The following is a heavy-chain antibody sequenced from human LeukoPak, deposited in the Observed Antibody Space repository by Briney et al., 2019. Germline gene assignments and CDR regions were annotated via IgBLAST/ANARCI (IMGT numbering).Heavy chain of an antibody. J-gene: IGHJ4*02. CDR3: ARFHYYGSGSTYFDY. D-gene: IGHD3-10*01. CDR2: IYYSGST. Sequence: SETLSLTCTVAGGSISNYYWSWIRQPPGKGLEWIGYIYYSGSTNYNPSLKSRVTISVDTSKNQFSLKLSSVTAADTAVYYCARFHYYGSGSTYFDYWGQGTLVTVSS. V-gene: IGHV4-59*01. CDR1: GGSISNYY.